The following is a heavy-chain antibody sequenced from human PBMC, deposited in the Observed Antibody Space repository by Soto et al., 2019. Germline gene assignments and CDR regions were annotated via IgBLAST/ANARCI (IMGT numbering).Heavy chain of an antibody. J-gene: IGHJ6*03. CDR2: ISAYNGNT. D-gene: IGHD3-3*01. CDR3: ARDTHYDFWSGWHTYYYYYYMDV. CDR1: GYTFTSYG. Sequence: ASVKVSCKASGYTFTSYGISWVRQAPGQGLEWMGWISAYNGNTNYAQKLQGRVTMTTDTSTSTAYMELRSLRSDDTAVYYCARDTHYDFWSGWHTYYYYYYMDVWGKGTTVTVSS. V-gene: IGHV1-18*01.